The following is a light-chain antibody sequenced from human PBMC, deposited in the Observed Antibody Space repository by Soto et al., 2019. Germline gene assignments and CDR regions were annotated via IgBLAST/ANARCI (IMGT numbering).Light chain of an antibody. Sequence: QSPATLSVSQGDTATLACRANQGVXSNFAWYQEKPGQAPRILIXGHSTRATAIPARFIGSGSGKEFTLNLTSLQSAEIEVYYCQQYDTLLVWTFGQGTMVDIK. CDR2: GHS. CDR1: QGVXSN. V-gene: IGKV3-15*01. CDR3: QQYDTLLVWT. J-gene: IGKJ1*01.